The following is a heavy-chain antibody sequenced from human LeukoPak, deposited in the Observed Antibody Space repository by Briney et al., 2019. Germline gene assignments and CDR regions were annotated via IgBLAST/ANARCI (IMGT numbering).Heavy chain of an antibody. CDR3: ARSGLGYCSSTSCSSWFDP. D-gene: IGHD2-2*03. CDR2: INHSGST. J-gene: IGHJ5*02. V-gene: IGHV4-34*01. Sequence: DPSETLSLTCAVYGGSFSGYYWSWIRQPPGKGLEWIGEINHSGSTNYNPSLKSRVTISVDTSKNQFSLKLSSVTAADTAVYYCARSGLGYCSSTSCSSWFDPWGQGTLVTVSS. CDR1: GGSFSGYY.